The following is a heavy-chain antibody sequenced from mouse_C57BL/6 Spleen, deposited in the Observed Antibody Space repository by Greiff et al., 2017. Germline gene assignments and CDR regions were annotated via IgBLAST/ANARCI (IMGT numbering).Heavy chain of an antibody. CDR3: AREDCYGSSSRDYYAMDY. D-gene: IGHD1-1*01. V-gene: IGHV1-55*01. CDR1: GYTFTSYW. CDR2: IYPGSGST. Sequence: QVQLQQPGAELVKPGASVKMSCKASGYTFTSYWITWVKQRPGQGLEWIGDIYPGSGSTNYNEKFKSKATLTVDTASSTAYMQLSSLTSEDSAVYYCAREDCYGSSSRDYYAMDYWGQGTSVTVSS. J-gene: IGHJ4*01.